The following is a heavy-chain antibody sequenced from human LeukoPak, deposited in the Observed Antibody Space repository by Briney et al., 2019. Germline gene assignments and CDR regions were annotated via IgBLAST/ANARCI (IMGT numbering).Heavy chain of an antibody. CDR3: ATKGRDGYNIDY. D-gene: IGHD5-24*01. CDR1: GFTFSSYW. Sequence: PGGSLRLSCAASGFTFSSYWMSWVRQAPGKGLEWVANIKQDGSEKFYVDSVKGRFTISRDNAENSLYLQMNSLRAEDTAVYYCATKGRDGYNIDYWGQGTLVTVSS. J-gene: IGHJ4*02. V-gene: IGHV3-7*01. CDR2: IKQDGSEK.